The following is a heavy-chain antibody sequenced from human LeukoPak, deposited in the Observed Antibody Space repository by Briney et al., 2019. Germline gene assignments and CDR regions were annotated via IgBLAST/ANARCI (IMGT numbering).Heavy chain of an antibody. J-gene: IGHJ6*02. CDR1: GEPFNGYY. D-gene: IGHD2-15*01. V-gene: IGHV4-34*01. CDR2: INHSGST. CDR3: ARDVTRQVMDV. Sequence: SETLSLTCAVYGEPFNGYYWNWIRQSPGKGLEWIGEINHSGSTSYNPSLLSRVTISVDKSKNQFSLEMRSVTAADTAVYYCARDVTRQVMDVWGQGTTVTVSS.